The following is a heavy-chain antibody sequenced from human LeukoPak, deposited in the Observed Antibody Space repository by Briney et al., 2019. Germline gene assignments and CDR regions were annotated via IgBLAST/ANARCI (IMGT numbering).Heavy chain of an antibody. D-gene: IGHD6-19*01. Sequence: ASVKXXXXXXXXTFTSYGIXWVRQAPGQGHEGXGWISAYIAITTYAHKLQRTLTMTPDTSTSTAYLDLSTLRSDDTAVYYCARDHLIAVAGVYWYFDLWGRGTLVTVSS. J-gene: IGHJ2*01. CDR3: ARDHLIAVAGVYWYFDL. CDR1: XXTFTSYG. CDR2: ISAYIAIT. V-gene: IGHV1-18*01.